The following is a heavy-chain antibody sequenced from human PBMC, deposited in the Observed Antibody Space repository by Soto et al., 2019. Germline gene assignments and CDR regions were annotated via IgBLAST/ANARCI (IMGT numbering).Heavy chain of an antibody. CDR1: AYKFTSYA. J-gene: IGHJ5*02. V-gene: IGHV1-3*01. CDR3: VRERKHQLLSWYWFDP. CDR2: INAGNGNT. Sequence: ALVKVSCNASAYKFTSYAIHWGRQAPGQRLEWMGWINAGNGNTKYSQKFQGRVTITRDTSKNQFSLQLNSVTPEDTAVYYCVRERKHQLLSWYWFDPRGQGTLVTVSS. D-gene: IGHD2-2*01.